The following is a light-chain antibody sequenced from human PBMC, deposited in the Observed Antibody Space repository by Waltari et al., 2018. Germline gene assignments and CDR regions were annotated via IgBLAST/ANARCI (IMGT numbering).Light chain of an antibody. CDR3: QSYDNSLVV. V-gene: IGLV1-40*01. CDR1: RSHIRAGFD. J-gene: IGLJ2*01. Sequence: QSVLTQPPSVSGAPGQRVTISCTGSRSHIRAGFDVHWYQQLPGTAPKLLIYGNDHRPGGVAGRFPGSKAGTSASLAIAGLQAEDEADYCCQSYDNSLVVFGGGTKLTAL. CDR2: GND.